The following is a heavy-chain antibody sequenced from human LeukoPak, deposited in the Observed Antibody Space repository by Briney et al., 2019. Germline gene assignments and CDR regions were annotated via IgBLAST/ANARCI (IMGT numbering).Heavy chain of an antibody. CDR2: ISGSGGST. J-gene: IGHJ4*02. V-gene: IGHV3-23*01. Sequence: GGSLRLSCAASGFTFSSYSMNWVRQAPGKGLEWVSAISGSGGSTYYADSVKGRFTISRDNSKNTLYLQMNSLRAEDTAVYYCAKVPRGVFGVVILLFDHWGQGTLITVSS. D-gene: IGHD3-3*01. CDR1: GFTFSSYS. CDR3: AKVPRGVFGVVILLFDH.